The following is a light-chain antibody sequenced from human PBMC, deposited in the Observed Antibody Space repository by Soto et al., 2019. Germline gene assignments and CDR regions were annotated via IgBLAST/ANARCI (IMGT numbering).Light chain of an antibody. Sequence: IQLTQSPSSLSASVGDRVTITCRASQVISKYLAWYQQKPGTAPKLLIYLASTLQGGVPSRFSGSGSGTDFTLTISCLQSEDFATYYCQQYYSYPRTFGQGTKVDIK. J-gene: IGKJ1*01. V-gene: IGKV1-9*01. CDR1: QVISKY. CDR2: LAS. CDR3: QQYYSYPRT.